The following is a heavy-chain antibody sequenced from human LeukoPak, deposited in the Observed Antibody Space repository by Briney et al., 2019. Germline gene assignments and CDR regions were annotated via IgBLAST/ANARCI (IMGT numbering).Heavy chain of an antibody. J-gene: IGHJ4*02. CDR1: GASISSSTYY. D-gene: IGHD4-11*01. CDR2: FYYSGST. Sequence: SETLSLTCAVSGASISSSTYYWGWIRQPPGKGLGWIGSFYYSGSTYYNPSLKSRVTMSVDTSKNQFSLKLSSVTAADTAVYYCARDGEDYSNYYFDYWGQGTLVTVSS. CDR3: ARDGEDYSNYYFDY. V-gene: IGHV4-39*07.